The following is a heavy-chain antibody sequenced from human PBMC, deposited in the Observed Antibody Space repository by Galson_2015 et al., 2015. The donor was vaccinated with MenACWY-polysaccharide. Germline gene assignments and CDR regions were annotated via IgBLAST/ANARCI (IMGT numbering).Heavy chain of an antibody. V-gene: IGHV3-7*01. D-gene: IGHD2-15*01. CDR1: GFTFSNFW. CDR2: IKEDGSEK. Sequence: SLRLSCAASGFTFSNFWMTWVRQAPGKGLEWMANIKEDGSEKDYVGSVKGRFSISRDNAKNSLYLLMNSLRAEDTAVYYCARIVVAGSDVSGQGTAVTASS. J-gene: IGHJ6*02. CDR3: ARIVVAGSDV.